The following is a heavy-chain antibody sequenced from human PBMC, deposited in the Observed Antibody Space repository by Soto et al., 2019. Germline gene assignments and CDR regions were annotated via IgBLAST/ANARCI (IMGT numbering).Heavy chain of an antibody. CDR1: GGSFSGYY. CDR3: GRDHPDVDIVASPMDV. V-gene: IGHV4-34*01. Sequence: SETLSLTCAVYGGSFSGYYWSWIRQPPGKGLEWIGEINHSGSTNYNPSIKSRVTISVDTSKNQFSLKLSSVTAADTAVYYCGRDHPDVDIVASPMDVWGKGTTVTVSS. CDR2: INHSGST. J-gene: IGHJ6*03. D-gene: IGHD5-12*01.